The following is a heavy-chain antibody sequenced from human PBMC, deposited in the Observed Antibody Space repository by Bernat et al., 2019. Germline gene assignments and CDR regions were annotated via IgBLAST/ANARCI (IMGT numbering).Heavy chain of an antibody. D-gene: IGHD5-18*01. CDR1: GGSISSGSYY. Sequence: QVQLQESGPGLVKPSQTLSLTCTVSGGSISSGSYYWSWIRQPAGKGLEWIGRIYTSGSTNYNPSLKSRVTISVDTSKNQFSLKLRSVTAEDTAVYYCAREEGTYSDGYSVVAFDIWGQGTMVTVSS. CDR3: AREEGTYSDGYSVVAFDI. CDR2: IYTSGST. V-gene: IGHV4-61*02. J-gene: IGHJ3*02.